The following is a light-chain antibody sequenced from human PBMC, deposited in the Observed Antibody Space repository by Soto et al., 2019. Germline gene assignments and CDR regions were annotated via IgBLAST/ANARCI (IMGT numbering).Light chain of an antibody. V-gene: IGKV3-20*01. CDR2: GAS. CDR3: QQYDTSPT. CDR1: QRLSSKY. Sequence: EIGLTQSPGTLSLSAGERATLSCRASQRLSSKYLAWYQQKRGQAPTVLIYGASSRATGIPDRFSGSGSGTDFTLTISRLEPEDFAVYYCQQYDTSPTFGQGTKVEIK. J-gene: IGKJ1*01.